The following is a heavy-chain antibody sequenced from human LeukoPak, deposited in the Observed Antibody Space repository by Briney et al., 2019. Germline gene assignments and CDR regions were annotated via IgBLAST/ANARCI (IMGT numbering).Heavy chain of an antibody. CDR1: GFTFSSYA. CDR2: ISYDGSNK. CDR3: AKDGYSDSSGGFDC. D-gene: IGHD6-6*01. Sequence: PGGSLRLSCAASGFTFSSYAMHWVRQAPGKGLEWVAVISYDGSNKYYADSVKGRFTISRDNSKNTLYLQMNSLRAEDTAMYYCAKDGYSDSSGGFDCWGQGTLVTVSS. V-gene: IGHV3-30*04. J-gene: IGHJ4*02.